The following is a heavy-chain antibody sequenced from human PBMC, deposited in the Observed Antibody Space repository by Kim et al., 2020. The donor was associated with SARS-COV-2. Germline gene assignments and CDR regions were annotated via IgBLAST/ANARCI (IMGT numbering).Heavy chain of an antibody. D-gene: IGHD1-26*01. CDR1: GYTFTGYY. J-gene: IGHJ4*02. CDR2: ITPNSGGT. Sequence: VKVSCKASGYTFTGYYMHWVRQAPGQGLEWMGWITPNSGGTNYAQKFQGRVTMTRDTSISTAYMELSRLRSDDTAVYYCARNTGYSGSYPTYYFDYWGQGTLVTVSS. CDR3: ARNTGYSGSYPTYYFDY. V-gene: IGHV1-2*02.